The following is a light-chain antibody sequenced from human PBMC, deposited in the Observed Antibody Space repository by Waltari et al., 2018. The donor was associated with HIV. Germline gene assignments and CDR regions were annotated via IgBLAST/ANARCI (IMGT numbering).Light chain of an antibody. Sequence: QSALTQPASVSGSPGQSITLSRTETSSGVENSNLVSWYQHFRGKAPKLLIYEVTKRPSGISSRFSGSKSGNTASLTIFDLQAEDEATYYCCSYGSSATFVVFGGGTRVTV. CDR3: CSYGSSATFVV. J-gene: IGLJ2*01. CDR2: EVT. CDR1: SSGVENSNL. V-gene: IGLV2-23*02.